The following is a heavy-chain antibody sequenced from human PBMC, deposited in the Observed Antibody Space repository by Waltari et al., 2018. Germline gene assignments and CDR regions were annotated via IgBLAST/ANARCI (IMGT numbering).Heavy chain of an antibody. CDR1: DGTYSSYA. J-gene: IGHJ4*02. Sequence: QVQLVQAGAEVTKPGSSGKLSCKASDGTYSSYAMSVTRQAPGQGLEWMGRIIPTFGTANYAQKFKGRVTITADKATSTVYMELSSLRSEDKAVYYCARAGVETSSGWCGPRWGQGTLVTVSS. CDR2: IIPTFGTA. D-gene: IGHD6-19*01. V-gene: IGHV1-69*08. CDR3: ARAGVETSSGWCGPR.